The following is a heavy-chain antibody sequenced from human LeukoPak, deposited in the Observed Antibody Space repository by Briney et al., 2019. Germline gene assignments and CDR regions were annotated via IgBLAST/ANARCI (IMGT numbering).Heavy chain of an antibody. D-gene: IGHD3-3*01. V-gene: IGHV4-39*01. CDR3: ARQKYGLRFLRGAFDI. CDR1: GGSISSSSYY. J-gene: IGHJ3*02. Sequence: PSETLSLTCTVSGGSISSSSYYWSWIRQPPGKGLEWIGEINHSGSTNYNPSLKSRVTISVDTSKNQFSLKLSSVTAADTAVYYCARQKYGLRFLRGAFDIWGQGTMVTVSS. CDR2: INHSGST.